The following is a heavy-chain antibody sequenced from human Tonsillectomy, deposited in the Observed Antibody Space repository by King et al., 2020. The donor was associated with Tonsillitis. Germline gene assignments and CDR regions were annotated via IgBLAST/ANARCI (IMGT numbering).Heavy chain of an antibody. CDR3: VKGSPYGDSIFDY. Sequence: VQLVESGGGLVQPGGSLRLSCSASGFIFSNYALHWVRQPPGKGLEYVSAISSNGCSTYYADSVKGRFTTSRDNSKNTLYLQMSSLRAEETAVYYCVKGSPYGDSIFDYWGQGTLVTVSS. CDR1: GFIFSNYA. D-gene: IGHD4-17*01. CDR2: ISSNGCST. V-gene: IGHV3-64D*06. J-gene: IGHJ4*02.